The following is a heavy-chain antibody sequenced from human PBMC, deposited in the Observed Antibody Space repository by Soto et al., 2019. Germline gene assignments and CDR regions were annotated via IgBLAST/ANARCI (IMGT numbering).Heavy chain of an antibody. CDR3: ARDIVLMVYAGTNYYYYYGMDV. CDR1: GFTFSSYA. Sequence: GGSLRLSCAASGFTFSSYAMHWVRQAPGKGLEWVAVISYDGSNKYYADSVKGRFTISRDNSKNTLYLQMNSLRAEDTAVYYCARDIVLMVYAGTNYYYYYGMDVWGQGTTVTVSS. V-gene: IGHV3-30-3*01. CDR2: ISYDGSNK. D-gene: IGHD2-8*01. J-gene: IGHJ6*02.